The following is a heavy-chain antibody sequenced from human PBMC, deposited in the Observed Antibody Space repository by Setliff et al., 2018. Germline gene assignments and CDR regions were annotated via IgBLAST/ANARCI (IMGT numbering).Heavy chain of an antibody. Sequence: GGSLRLSCAAFGFDFSDHHMDWVRQAPGKGLEWVGRIKKKFDSYTTEYAASVKDRFSISRDNAKNSLYLQMNSLRAEDTAVYYCARDPHFDSCGQGTLVNVSS. CDR3: ARDPHFDS. J-gene: IGHJ4*02. CDR1: GFDFSDHH. V-gene: IGHV3-72*01. CDR2: IKKKFDSYTT.